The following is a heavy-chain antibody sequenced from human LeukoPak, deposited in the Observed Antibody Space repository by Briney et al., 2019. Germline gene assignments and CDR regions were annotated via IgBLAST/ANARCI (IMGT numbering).Heavy chain of an antibody. Sequence: ASVKVSCKASGYTFSSNYMHWVRQAPGQGLEWMGIINPSGGSTNYAQKFQGRVTMTRDTSTSTVYMELSSLRSEDTAVYYCARELRGYGSGSYYHGYWGQGTLVTVSS. CDR3: ARELRGYGSGSYYHGY. CDR2: INPSGGST. V-gene: IGHV1-46*01. J-gene: IGHJ4*02. CDR1: GYTFSSNY. D-gene: IGHD3-10*01.